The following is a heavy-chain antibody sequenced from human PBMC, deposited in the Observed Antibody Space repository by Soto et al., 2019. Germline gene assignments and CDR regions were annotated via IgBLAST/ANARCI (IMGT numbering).Heavy chain of an antibody. J-gene: IGHJ5*02. CDR1: GFTFRRFT. CDR3: TRDGSRDSSARGWFDP. V-gene: IGHV3-21*01. CDR2: ISSNSAYI. Sequence: PGGSLRLSCAASGFTFRRFTMNWVRQAPGKGLEWVSTISSNSAYIYYTDALRGRFTISRDNAKNSLHLQMSSRRAEDTVVYYCTRDGSRDSSARGWFDPWGPGTLVTVSS. D-gene: IGHD6-13*01.